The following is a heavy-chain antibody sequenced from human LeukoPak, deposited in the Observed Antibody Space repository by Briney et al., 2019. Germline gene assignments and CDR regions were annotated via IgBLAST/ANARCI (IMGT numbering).Heavy chain of an antibody. CDR3: ARDNDYAGHNAGLNY. CDR2: IHYSGST. V-gene: IGHV4-31*03. Sequence: PSETLSLTCSVSGASISSGDYFWTWIRQHPGKGLEWIGYIHYSGSTYYNPSLRSRMIISVDTSKNQFSLQLSSVTAADTAVYYCARDNDYAGHNAGLNYWGQGTLVTVSS. CDR1: GASISSGDYF. J-gene: IGHJ4*02. D-gene: IGHD4-23*01.